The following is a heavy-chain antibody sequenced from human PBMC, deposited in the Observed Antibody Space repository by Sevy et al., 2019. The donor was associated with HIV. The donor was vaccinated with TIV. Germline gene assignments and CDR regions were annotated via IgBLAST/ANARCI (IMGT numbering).Heavy chain of an antibody. J-gene: IGHJ4*02. Sequence: SETLSLTCTVSGGTISSGSYRWGWIRQPPGKGLEWVGSIYHTGAADDNPSLKRRVTMSVDTSKNQFSLQVGSVTAADTAVYYCARWYGNNFDYWGQGALVTVSS. CDR1: GGTISSGSYR. D-gene: IGHD3-10*01. CDR3: ARWYGNNFDY. V-gene: IGHV4-39*01. CDR2: IYHTGAA.